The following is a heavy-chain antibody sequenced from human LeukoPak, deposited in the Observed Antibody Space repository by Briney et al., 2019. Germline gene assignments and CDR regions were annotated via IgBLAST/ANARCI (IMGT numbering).Heavy chain of an antibody. CDR3: ARGADIVVVVAAISL. J-gene: IGHJ4*02. CDR2: ISYDGSNK. V-gene: IGHV3-30*01. Sequence: PGRSLRLSCAASGFTFSSYAMHWVRQAPGKGLEWVAVISYDGSNKYYADSVKGRFTISRDNSKNTLYLQMNSLRAEDTAVYYCARGADIVVVVAAISLWGQGTLVTVPS. D-gene: IGHD2-15*01. CDR1: GFTFSSYA.